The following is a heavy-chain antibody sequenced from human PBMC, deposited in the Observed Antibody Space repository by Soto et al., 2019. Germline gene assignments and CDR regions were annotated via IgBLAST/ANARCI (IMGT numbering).Heavy chain of an antibody. V-gene: IGHV1-24*01. CDR2: FDPEDGET. CDR3: ATHYCSGGSCYRNYYYGMDV. CDR1: GYTLTELS. J-gene: IGHJ6*02. Sequence: GASVKVSCKVSGYTLTELSMHWVRQAPGKGLEWMGGFDPEDGETIYAQKFQGRVTMTEDTSTDTAYMELSSLRSEDTAVYYCATHYCSGGSCYRNYYYGMDVWGQGTTVTVSS. D-gene: IGHD2-15*01.